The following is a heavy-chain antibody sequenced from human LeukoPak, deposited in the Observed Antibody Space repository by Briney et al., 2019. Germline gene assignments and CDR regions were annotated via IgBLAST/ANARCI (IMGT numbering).Heavy chain of an antibody. Sequence: GGSLRLSCAASGFTFSSYGMHWVRQAPGKGLEWVAVIWYDGSNKYYADSVKGRFTISRDNSKNTLYLQMNSLRAEDTAVYYSAKGDGVVTYFDYWGQGTLVTVSS. D-gene: IGHD4-23*01. V-gene: IGHV3-33*06. J-gene: IGHJ4*02. CDR2: IWYDGSNK. CDR3: AKGDGVVTYFDY. CDR1: GFTFSSYG.